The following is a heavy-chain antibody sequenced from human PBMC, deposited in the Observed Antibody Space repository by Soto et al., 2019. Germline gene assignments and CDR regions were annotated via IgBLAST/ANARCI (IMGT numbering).Heavy chain of an antibody. Sequence: QVQLVQSGAEVKKPGASVKVSCKASGYTFIRNGISWVRQATGQGLEWMGWISAYNGNTEYAQKFQGRVTMTTDTYTSTDYMELRNLRSDDTAVYYCARDSATLVAGVCAQATTVTVSS. J-gene: IGHJ6*02. CDR3: ARDSATLVAGV. V-gene: IGHV1-18*01. CDR1: GYTFIRNG. D-gene: IGHD3-10*01. CDR2: ISAYNGNT.